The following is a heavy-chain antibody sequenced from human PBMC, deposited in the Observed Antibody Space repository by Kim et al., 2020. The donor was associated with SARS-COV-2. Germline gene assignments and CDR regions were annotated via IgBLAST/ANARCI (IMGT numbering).Heavy chain of an antibody. CDR1: GFSFSIAW. CDR3: ATDHGGNSAWGSYDM. V-gene: IGHV3-15*05. CDR2: IKSENDGGTS. D-gene: IGHD3-16*01. J-gene: IGHJ3*02. Sequence: GGSLRLYCAASGFSFSIAWMRWVRQAPGKGLEWLGHIKSENDGGTSDYAAPVKGRFTFSRDDSKNTVYLQMDSVKTEDTGVYYCATDHGGNSAWGSYDMWGQGTMVTVSS.